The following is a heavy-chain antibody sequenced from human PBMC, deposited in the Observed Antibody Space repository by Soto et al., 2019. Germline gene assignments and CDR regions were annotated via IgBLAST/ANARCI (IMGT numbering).Heavy chain of an antibody. D-gene: IGHD2-15*01. J-gene: IGHJ4*02. Sequence: GGSLRLFCAASGFTFSSYAMHWVRQAPGKGLEWVAVISYDGSNKYYADSVKGRFTISRDNSKNTLYLQMNSLRAEDTAVYYCARDTSRIVVVVAATPFDYWGQGTLVTVSS. CDR3: ARDTSRIVVVVAATPFDY. V-gene: IGHV3-30-3*01. CDR1: GFTFSSYA. CDR2: ISYDGSNK.